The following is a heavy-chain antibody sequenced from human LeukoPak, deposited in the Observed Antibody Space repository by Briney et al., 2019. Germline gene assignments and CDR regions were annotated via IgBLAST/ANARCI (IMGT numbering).Heavy chain of an antibody. J-gene: IGHJ4*02. CDR3: AREVTMLVVVIMAPDY. CDR1: GFTFSSYA. CDR2: ISYDGSNK. D-gene: IGHD3-22*01. Sequence: GRSLRLSCAASGFTFSSYAMHWVRQAPGKGLEWVAVISYDGSNKYYADSVKGRFTISRDNSKNTLYLQMNSLRAEDTAVYYCAREVTMLVVVIMAPDYWGQGTLVTVSS. V-gene: IGHV3-30-3*01.